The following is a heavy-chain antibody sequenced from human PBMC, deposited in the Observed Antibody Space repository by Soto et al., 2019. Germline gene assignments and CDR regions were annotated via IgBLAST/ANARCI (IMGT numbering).Heavy chain of an antibody. V-gene: IGHV3-33*01. CDR1: GFTFSSYG. J-gene: IGHJ6*02. D-gene: IGHD2-15*01. Sequence: GGSLRLPGAASGFTFSSYGMHWVRQAPGKGLDWVAVIWYDGSNKYYAGSVKGRFTISRDNSKNTLYLQMNSLRAEDMAVYYCARDGGDYYYGMDVWGQGTTVTVSS. CDR2: IWYDGSNK. CDR3: ARDGGDYYYGMDV.